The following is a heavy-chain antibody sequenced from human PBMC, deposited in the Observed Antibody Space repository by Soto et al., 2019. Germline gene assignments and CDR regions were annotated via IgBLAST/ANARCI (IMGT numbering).Heavy chain of an antibody. D-gene: IGHD3-3*01. J-gene: IGHJ6*02. Sequence: PSETLSLTCTVSGVSISSYYWSWIRQPPGKGLEWIGYIYYSGSTNYNPSLKSRVTISVDTSKNQFSLKLSSVTAADTAVYYCARGGFLEWFYYYYGMDVWGQGTTVTVSS. CDR1: GVSISSYY. CDR3: ARGGFLEWFYYYYGMDV. V-gene: IGHV4-59*01. CDR2: IYYSGST.